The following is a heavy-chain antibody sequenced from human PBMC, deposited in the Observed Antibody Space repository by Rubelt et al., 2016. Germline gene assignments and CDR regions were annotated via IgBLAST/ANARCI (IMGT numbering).Heavy chain of an antibody. J-gene: IGHJ4*02. V-gene: IGHV3-48*04. CDR3: ARVPNGSSYYRDS. CDR2: ISSRGTTI. Sequence: EVQLVESGGGVVQPGGSLRLSCAASGFTFSSYAMTWVRQSPGRGLEWVSYISSRGTTIYYADSVKGRFTISRDSGKNSLYLQINSLRAEDTAVYYCARVPNGSSYYRDSWGPGSLVTVSS. D-gene: IGHD2-8*01. CDR1: GFTFSSYA.